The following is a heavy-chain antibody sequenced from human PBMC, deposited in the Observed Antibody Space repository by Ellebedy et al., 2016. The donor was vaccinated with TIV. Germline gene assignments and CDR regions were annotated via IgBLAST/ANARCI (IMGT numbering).Heavy chain of an antibody. V-gene: IGHV1-8*01. CDR3: ARVPGSIRREQIHSRGRFDP. CDR2: MNPNSGNT. CDR1: GYTLTNYG. Sequence: ASVKVSCKASGYTLTNYGISWVRQATGQGLEWMGWMNPNSGNTGYAQKFQGRVTMTRDTSISTAYMELSRLRSDDTAVYYSARVPGSIRREQIHSRGRFDPWGQGTLVTVSS. J-gene: IGHJ5*02. D-gene: IGHD1-26*01.